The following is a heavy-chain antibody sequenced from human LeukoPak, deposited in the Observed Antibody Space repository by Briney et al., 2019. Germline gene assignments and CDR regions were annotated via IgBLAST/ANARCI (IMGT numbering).Heavy chain of an antibody. CDR3: ARQGDSSSWAGNDY. J-gene: IGHJ4*02. CDR1: GFTFSDYY. Sequence: PGGSLRLSCSASGFTFSDYYMSWIRQAPGKGLEWISYISNTASIIYYPDSVKGRFTLSSYNAKNSLYLQMDSLRVEDTAVYYCARQGDSSSWAGNDYWGQGTLVTVSS. CDR2: ISNTASII. D-gene: IGHD6-13*01. V-gene: IGHV3-11*04.